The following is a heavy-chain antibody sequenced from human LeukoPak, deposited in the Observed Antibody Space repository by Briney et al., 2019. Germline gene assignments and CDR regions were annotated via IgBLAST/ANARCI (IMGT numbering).Heavy chain of an antibody. CDR3: TTTYHYDSTGYPSYY. CDR2: IKSESVGGAI. CDR1: GLTFSNAW. Sequence: GGSLRLSCVVSGLTFSNAWMTWVRQAPGKGLEWVGRIKSESVGGAIDYAAPVKGRFTISRDDSRNTVYLQMNSLKTEDTAFYYCTTTYHYDSTGYPSYYWGQGTLVTVSS. D-gene: IGHD3-22*01. V-gene: IGHV3-15*01. J-gene: IGHJ4*02.